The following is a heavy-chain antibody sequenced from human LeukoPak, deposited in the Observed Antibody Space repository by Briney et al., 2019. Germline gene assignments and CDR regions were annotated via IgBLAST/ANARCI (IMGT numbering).Heavy chain of an antibody. CDR2: IDYSGRT. Sequence: SQTVSLTCTVPGGSFSRHYLHWIRQPPGQGRDWVGYIDYSGRTDYNPSLKSRFTFSVDTSKNQFSLTLSSVTAADTAVYYCARGYSSGWYCFDCWGQGTLVTVSS. J-gene: IGHJ4*02. D-gene: IGHD6-13*01. CDR1: GGSFSRHY. V-gene: IGHV4-59*11. CDR3: ARGYSSGWYCFDC.